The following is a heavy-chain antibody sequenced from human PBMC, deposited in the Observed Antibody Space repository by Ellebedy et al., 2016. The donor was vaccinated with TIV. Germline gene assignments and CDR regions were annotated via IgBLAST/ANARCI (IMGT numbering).Heavy chain of an antibody. J-gene: IGHJ6*02. Sequence: GESLKISCAGSGFTFSGYAMHWVRQAPGKGLEWVANINQDGREKYYVDSVKGRFTISRDNAKNSLYLQMNSLRAEDTAVYYCARAMDVWGQGTTVTVSS. CDR1: GFTFSGYA. CDR2: INQDGREK. CDR3: ARAMDV. V-gene: IGHV3-7*03.